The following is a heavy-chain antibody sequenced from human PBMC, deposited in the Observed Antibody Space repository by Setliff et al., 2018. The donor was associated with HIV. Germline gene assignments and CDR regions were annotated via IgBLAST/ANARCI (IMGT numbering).Heavy chain of an antibody. J-gene: IGHJ4*02. CDR3: AAHDYGDWYYFDY. CDR1: GFIVSDTY. Sequence: GGSLRLSCAASGFIVSDTYMSWVRQAPGKGLEWVSVIYSGGSSTYYADSVKGRFTISRDNSKNTLYLQMNSLRAEDTAVYYCAAHDYGDWYYFDYWGQGTLVTVSS. CDR2: IYSGGSST. D-gene: IGHD4-17*01. V-gene: IGHV3-23*03.